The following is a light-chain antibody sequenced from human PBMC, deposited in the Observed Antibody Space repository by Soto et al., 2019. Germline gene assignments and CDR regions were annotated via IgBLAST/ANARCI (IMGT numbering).Light chain of an antibody. CDR1: QSVSRSY. CDR2: GAS. V-gene: IGKV3-20*01. CDR3: RYYGTSPGT. Sequence: EIVLTQSPGTLSLSPGERATLSCRASQSVSRSYLAWYQQKPGQAPRLLIYGASSRAAALPDRFSGSGSGTYFALTISRLEPEDFAVYYWRYYGTSPGTFGQGTKLEIK. J-gene: IGKJ2*01.